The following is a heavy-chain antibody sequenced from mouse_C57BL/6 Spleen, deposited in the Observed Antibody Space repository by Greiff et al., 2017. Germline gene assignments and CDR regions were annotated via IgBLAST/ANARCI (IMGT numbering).Heavy chain of an antibody. CDR1: GFTFSSYA. Sequence: EVQLVESGGGLVKPGGSLKLSCAASGFTFSSYAMSWVRQTPEKRLEWVATISDGGSYTYYPDNVKGRFTISRDNAKNNLYLQMSHLKSEDTAMYYCARGNYYFDYGGQGTTLTVSS. D-gene: IGHD2-1*01. CDR2: ISDGGSYT. V-gene: IGHV5-4*01. J-gene: IGHJ2*01. CDR3: ARGNYYFDY.